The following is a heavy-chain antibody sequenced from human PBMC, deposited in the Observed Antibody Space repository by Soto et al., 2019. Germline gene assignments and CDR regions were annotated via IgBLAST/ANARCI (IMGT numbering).Heavy chain of an antibody. V-gene: IGHV3-64*01. CDR3: ASSRDGYSFDY. D-gene: IGHD4-4*01. Sequence: EVQLVESGGGLVQPRGSLRLSCAASGFTFSNYAMHWVRQAPGKGLEYVSTISSNGGSTYYASSVKGRFTISRDNSKNTLYLQMGSLRAEDMAVYYCASSRDGYSFDYWGQGTLVTVSS. CDR1: GFTFSNYA. CDR2: ISSNGGST. J-gene: IGHJ4*02.